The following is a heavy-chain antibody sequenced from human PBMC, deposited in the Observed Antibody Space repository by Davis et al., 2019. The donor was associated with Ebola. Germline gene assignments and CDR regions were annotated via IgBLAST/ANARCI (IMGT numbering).Heavy chain of an antibody. CDR1: GFTFSNYG. V-gene: IGHV3-23*01. D-gene: IGHD6-6*01. CDR3: AKGGGTSSSDFRRT. Sequence: PGGSLRLSCAASGFTFSNYGMNWVRQAPGKGLEWVSGISDSGGTTHYAESVKGRFTISRDNSKNTLYLQMNSLRAEDTAVYYCAKGGGTSSSDFRRTWGQGTLVTVSS. J-gene: IGHJ5*02. CDR2: ISDSGGTT.